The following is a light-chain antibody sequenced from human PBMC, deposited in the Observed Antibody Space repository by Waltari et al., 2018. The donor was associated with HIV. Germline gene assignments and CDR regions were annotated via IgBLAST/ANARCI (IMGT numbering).Light chain of an antibody. V-gene: IGLV2-23*01. J-gene: IGLJ2*01. Sequence: QSALTQPAPGSGSPGQSITIPFTGPSSDFGSYYLSSWYQQHPGKAPKLIIYEGSKRPSGVSNRFSGSKSGNTASLTISGLQAEDDADYYCCSYAGRHNVLFGGGTKLTVL. CDR1: SSDFGSYYL. CDR3: CSYAGRHNVL. CDR2: EGS.